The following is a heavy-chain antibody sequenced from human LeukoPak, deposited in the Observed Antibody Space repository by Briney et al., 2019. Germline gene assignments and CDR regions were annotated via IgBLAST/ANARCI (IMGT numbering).Heavy chain of an antibody. V-gene: IGHV4-59*12. J-gene: IGHJ4*02. CDR1: GGSISDYY. CDR2: IYYSGST. Sequence: PSETLSLTCTVSGGSISDYYWSWIRQPPGKGLEWIGYIYYSGSTNYNPSLKSRVTISTDTSKNQFSLKLSSVTAADTAAYYCARDIWFGKSTWGQGTLVTVSS. D-gene: IGHD3-10*01. CDR3: ARDIWFGKST.